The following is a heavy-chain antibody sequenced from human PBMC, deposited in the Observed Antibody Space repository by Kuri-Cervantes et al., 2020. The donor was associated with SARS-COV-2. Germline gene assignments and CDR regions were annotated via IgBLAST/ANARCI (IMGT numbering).Heavy chain of an antibody. J-gene: IGHJ5*02. V-gene: IGHV4-59*01. CDR3: ARGGLTYYDFWSGYYTSIGWFDP. Sequence: SETLSLTCIVSGGSISDYYWTWVRQPPGKGLEWIGYIYYSGSTNYNPSLKSRVTISVDTTKNQFSLKLSSVTAADTAVYYCARGGLTYYDFWSGYYTSIGWFDPWGQGTLVTVSS. D-gene: IGHD3-3*01. CDR2: IYYSGST. CDR1: GGSISDYY.